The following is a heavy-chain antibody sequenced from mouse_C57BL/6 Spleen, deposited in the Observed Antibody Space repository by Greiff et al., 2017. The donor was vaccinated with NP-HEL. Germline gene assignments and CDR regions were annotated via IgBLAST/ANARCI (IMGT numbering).Heavy chain of an antibody. J-gene: IGHJ2*01. V-gene: IGHV3-1*01. CDR1: GYSITSGYD. Sequence: EVQLKESGPGMVKPSQSLSLTCTVTGYSITSGYDWHWIRHFPGNKLEWMGYISYSGSTNYNPSLKSRISITHDTSKNHFFLKLNSVTTEDTATYYCAREGLYLFDYWGQGTTLTVSS. CDR3: AREGLYLFDY. CDR2: ISYSGST. D-gene: IGHD2-12*01.